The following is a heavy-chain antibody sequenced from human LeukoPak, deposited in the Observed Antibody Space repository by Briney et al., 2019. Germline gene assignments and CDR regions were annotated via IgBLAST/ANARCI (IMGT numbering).Heavy chain of an antibody. Sequence: GGSLRLSCAASGFTFSSYAMSWVRQAPGKGLEWVSAISGSGGSTYYADSVKGRFTISRDNSKNTLYLQMNSLRAEDTAVYYCATGSVGVVTIPFDYWGQGTLVTVSS. CDR3: ATGSVGVVTIPFDY. CDR1: GFTFSSYA. CDR2: ISGSGGST. V-gene: IGHV3-23*01. D-gene: IGHD3-3*01. J-gene: IGHJ4*02.